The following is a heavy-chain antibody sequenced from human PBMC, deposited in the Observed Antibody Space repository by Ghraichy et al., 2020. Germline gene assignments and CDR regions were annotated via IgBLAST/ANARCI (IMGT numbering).Heavy chain of an antibody. D-gene: IGHD6-25*01. J-gene: IGHJ4*02. CDR3: ARGSGWLIDY. V-gene: IGHV3-7*03. CDR2: IKQDGSET. Sequence: LSLTCAASGFTLSGHWMMWVRQPPGKGLEWVATIKQDGSETYFVDSVEGRVTISRDNAKSSLFLQLNSLRAEDTALYYCARGSGWLIDYWGQGALVIVSS. CDR1: GFTLSGHW.